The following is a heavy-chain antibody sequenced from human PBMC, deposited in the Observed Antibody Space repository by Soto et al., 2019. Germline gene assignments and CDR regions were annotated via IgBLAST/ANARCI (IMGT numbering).Heavy chain of an antibody. Sequence: GGSLRLSCAASGLTFSSYWMSWVRQAPWKGLEWVANIKQDGSEKYYVDSVKGRFTISRDNAKNSLYLQMNSLRAEDTAVYYCARLRIAAAGTLNWFDPWGQGTLVTVSS. CDR2: IKQDGSEK. CDR3: ARLRIAAAGTLNWFDP. CDR1: GLTFSSYW. J-gene: IGHJ5*02. D-gene: IGHD6-13*01. V-gene: IGHV3-7*01.